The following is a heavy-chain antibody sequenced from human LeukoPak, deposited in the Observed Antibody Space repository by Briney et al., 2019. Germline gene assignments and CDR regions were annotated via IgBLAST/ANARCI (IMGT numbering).Heavy chain of an antibody. CDR3: ATDREGGWGTGTTLIN. V-gene: IGHV1-69*06. CDR2: IIPIFGTA. D-gene: IGHD1-7*01. CDR1: GGTFSSYA. Sequence: GASVKVSCKASGGTFSSYAISWVRQAPGQGLEWMGGIIPIFGTAIYAQEFQGRVTMTEDTSTDTAYMELSSLRSEDTAVYYCATDREGGWGTGTTLINWGQGTLVTVSS. J-gene: IGHJ4*02.